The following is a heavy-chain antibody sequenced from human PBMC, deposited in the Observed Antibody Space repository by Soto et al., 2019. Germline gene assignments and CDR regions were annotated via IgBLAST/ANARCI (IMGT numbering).Heavy chain of an antibody. CDR1: GFTVSSNY. J-gene: IGHJ4*02. D-gene: IGHD4-17*01. V-gene: IGHV3-53*02. CDR2: IYSGGST. CDR3: ARMGTGGDPPCFDY. Sequence: EVQLVETGGGLIQPGGSLRLSCAASGFTVSSNYMSWVRQAPGKGLEWVSVIYSGGSTYYADSVKGRFTISRDNSKNTRYLQMNSLRAEDTAVYYCARMGTGGDPPCFDYWGQGTLVTVSS.